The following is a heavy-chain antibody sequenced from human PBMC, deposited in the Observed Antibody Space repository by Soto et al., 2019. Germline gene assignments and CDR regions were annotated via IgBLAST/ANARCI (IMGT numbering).Heavy chain of an antibody. J-gene: IGHJ5*02. CDR3: ARAVVVVAAGNWFDP. D-gene: IGHD2-15*01. CDR1: GGSISSSSYY. V-gene: IGHV4-39*01. Sequence: SETLSLTCTVSGGSISSSSYYWGRIRQPPGKGLEWIGSIYYSGSTYYNPSLKSRVTISVDTSKNQFSLKLSSVTAADTAVYYCARAVVVVAAGNWFDPWGQGTLVTVSS. CDR2: IYYSGST.